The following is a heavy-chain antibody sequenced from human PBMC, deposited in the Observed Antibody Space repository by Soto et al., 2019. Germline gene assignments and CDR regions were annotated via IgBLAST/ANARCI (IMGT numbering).Heavy chain of an antibody. CDR3: AKGVDYDSTGYYSHLDY. V-gene: IGHV3-23*01. CDR1: GFTFSSCA. Sequence: PGGSLRLSCAASGFTFSSCALTWVRQAPGKGLEWVSVIGASGSSTFHAGSVKGRFTISRDNSKNTLFLQMNSLRVEDTAVYYWAKGVDYDSTGYYSHLDYWGQGTLVTVSS. D-gene: IGHD3-22*01. CDR2: IGASGSST. J-gene: IGHJ4*02.